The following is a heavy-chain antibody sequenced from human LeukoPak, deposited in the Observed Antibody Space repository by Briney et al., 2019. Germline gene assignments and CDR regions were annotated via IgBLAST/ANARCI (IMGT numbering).Heavy chain of an antibody. V-gene: IGHV3-74*01. D-gene: IGHD6-19*01. Sequence: GGSLRLSCAASGFTFSTYWMHWVRQAPGKGLVWVSRINSDGSRTTYADSVKGRFTISRDSAKNTLYLQMNSLRTEDTAVYYCARPETQYSSGLDGFDIWGEGTMVTVSS. CDR1: GFTFSTYW. CDR2: INSDGSRT. J-gene: IGHJ3*02. CDR3: ARPETQYSSGLDGFDI.